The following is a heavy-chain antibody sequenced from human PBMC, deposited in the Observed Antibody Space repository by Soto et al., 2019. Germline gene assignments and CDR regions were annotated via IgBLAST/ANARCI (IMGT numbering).Heavy chain of an antibody. Sequence: GGSLRLSCAASGFTFSSYSMNWVRQAPGKGLEWVSYISSSSSTIYYADSVKGRFTISRYNAKNSLYLQMNSLRDEDTAVYYCASELGYSSSFDFWGQGTLVTVSS. CDR2: ISSSSSTI. V-gene: IGHV3-48*02. J-gene: IGHJ4*02. CDR3: ASELGYSSSFDF. CDR1: GFTFSSYS. D-gene: IGHD6-13*01.